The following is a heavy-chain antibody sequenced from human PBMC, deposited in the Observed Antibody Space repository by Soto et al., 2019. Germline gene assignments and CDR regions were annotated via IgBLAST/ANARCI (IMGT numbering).Heavy chain of an antibody. CDR1: GGSLSDYF. D-gene: IGHD2-21*01. Sequence: SETLSLTCVVSGGSLSDYFWSWIRQPPGMALEWIGEINHLGSINYNPSIKSRVTMSVDTSKNQFSLTLNSVTAADTATYYCGRGGISHWAYFYYMDVWDRGTTVTVSS. J-gene: IGHJ6*03. CDR3: GRGGISHWAYFYYMDV. CDR2: INHLGSI. V-gene: IGHV4-34*01.